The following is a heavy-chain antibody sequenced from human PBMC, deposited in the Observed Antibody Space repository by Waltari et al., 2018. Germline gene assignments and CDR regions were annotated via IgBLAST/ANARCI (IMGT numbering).Heavy chain of an antibody. V-gene: IGHV1-69*10. CDR2: IIPILGIA. J-gene: IGHJ6*03. D-gene: IGHD3-16*02. CDR3: ASPRAASPYRYYYYYMDV. Sequence: QVQLVQSGAEVKKPGSSVKVSCKASGGTFSSYAISWVRQAPGQGLEWMGGIIPILGIANYAQKFQGRVTITADKSTSTAYMELSSLRSEDTAVYYCASPRAASPYRYYYYYMDVWGKGTTVTVSS. CDR1: GGTFSSYA.